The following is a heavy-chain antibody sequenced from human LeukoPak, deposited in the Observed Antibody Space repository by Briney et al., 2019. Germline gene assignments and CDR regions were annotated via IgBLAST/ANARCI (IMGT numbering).Heavy chain of an antibody. D-gene: IGHD2-2*01. V-gene: IGHV3-74*01. CDR3: AREAGIVVVPAAILDY. Sequence: GGSLRLSCAASGFTFSSYWMHWVRQAPGKGLVWVSRINSDGSSTSYADSVKGRFTISRDNSKNTLYLQMNSLRAEDTAVYYCAREAGIVVVPAAILDYWGQGTLVTVSS. CDR2: INSDGSST. J-gene: IGHJ4*02. CDR1: GFTFSSYW.